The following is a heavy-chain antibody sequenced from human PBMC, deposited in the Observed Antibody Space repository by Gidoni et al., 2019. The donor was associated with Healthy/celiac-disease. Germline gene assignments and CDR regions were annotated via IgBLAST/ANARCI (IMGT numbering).Heavy chain of an antibody. CDR1: GFTVSSNY. J-gene: IGHJ4*02. V-gene: IGHV3-53*01. D-gene: IGHD1-26*01. CDR2: IYSGGST. CDR3: AGAEWERTGTLWY. Sequence: EVQLVEPGGGLIQPGGSLSPPCAASGFTVSSNYMGWVRQASGKGREWVSVIYSGGSTYYADSVKGRFTISRDNSKNTLYLQMNSLRAEDTAVYYCAGAEWERTGTLWYWGQGTLVTVSS.